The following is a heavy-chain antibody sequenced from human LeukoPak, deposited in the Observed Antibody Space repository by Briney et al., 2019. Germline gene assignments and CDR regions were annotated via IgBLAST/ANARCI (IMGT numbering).Heavy chain of an antibody. CDR1: GFTFSSYS. CDR2: ISSSSSYI. J-gene: IGHJ4*02. V-gene: IGHV3-21*01. CDR3: AREGVGATTPLDY. Sequence: GGSLRLSCAASGFTFSSYSMNWVRQAPGKGLEWVSSISSSSSYIYYADSVKGRFTISRDNAKNSLYPQMNSLRAEDTAVYYCAREGVGATTPLDYWGQGTLVTVSS. D-gene: IGHD1-26*01.